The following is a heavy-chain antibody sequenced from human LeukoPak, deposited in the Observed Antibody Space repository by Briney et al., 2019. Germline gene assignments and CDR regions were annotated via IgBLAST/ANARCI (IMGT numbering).Heavy chain of an antibody. Sequence: GGSLRLSCAASGFTFRSYWMSWVRQAPGKGLEWVASIKQDGSEKYYVDSVKGRFTISRDDAKNSLYLQMNSLRAEDTALYYCARAPGEGWFDPWGQGTLVTVSS. D-gene: IGHD4-17*01. J-gene: IGHJ5*02. CDR3: ARAPGEGWFDP. CDR2: IKQDGSEK. V-gene: IGHV3-7*01. CDR1: GFTFRSYW.